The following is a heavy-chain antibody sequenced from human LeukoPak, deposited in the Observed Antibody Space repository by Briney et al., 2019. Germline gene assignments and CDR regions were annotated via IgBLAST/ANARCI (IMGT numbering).Heavy chain of an antibody. CDR3: ARGYSSGYFDY. Sequence: SVKVSCKASGGTFSSYAISWVRQAPGQGLERMGGIIPIFGTANYAQKFQGRVTITADESTSTAYTELSSLRSEDTAVYYCARGYSSGYFDYWGQGTLVTVSS. CDR1: GGTFSSYA. D-gene: IGHD6-25*01. J-gene: IGHJ4*02. CDR2: IIPIFGTA. V-gene: IGHV1-69*01.